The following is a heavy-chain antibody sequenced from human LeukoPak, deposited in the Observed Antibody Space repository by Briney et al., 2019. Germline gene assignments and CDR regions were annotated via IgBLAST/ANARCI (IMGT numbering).Heavy chain of an antibody. CDR2: INTNTGKP. Sequence: ASVKVSCKASGYSFTSYGMNWVRQAPGQGLEWMGWINTNTGKPAYVQGFTGRFVFSLDTSVSTTYLQISSLKAEDTAVYYCAREDWEDWGQGTLVTVFS. CDR1: GYSFTSYG. CDR3: AREDWED. D-gene: IGHD1-26*01. J-gene: IGHJ4*02. V-gene: IGHV7-4-1*02.